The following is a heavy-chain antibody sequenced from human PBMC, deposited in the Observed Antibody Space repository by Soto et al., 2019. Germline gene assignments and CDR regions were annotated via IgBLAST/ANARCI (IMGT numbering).Heavy chain of an antibody. CDR3: AGTQHSGSTVDD. J-gene: IGHJ4*02. CDR1: GYTFTSYA. Sequence: GASVNLSCKASGYTFTSYAMHWVRQAPGQRLEWMGWINAGNGNTKYSQKFQGRVTITRDTSASTAYMELSSLRSEDTAVDYGAGTQHSGSTVDDGGQGNLVTVSS. D-gene: IGHD5-12*01. CDR2: INAGNGNT. V-gene: IGHV1-3*01.